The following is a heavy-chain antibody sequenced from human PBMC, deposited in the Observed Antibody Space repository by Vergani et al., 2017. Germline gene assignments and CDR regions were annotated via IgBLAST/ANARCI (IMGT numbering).Heavy chain of an antibody. J-gene: IGHJ4*02. Sequence: EVQLVESGGGLVKPGGSLRLSCAASGFTFSSYSMNWVRQAPGKGLEWVSAISGSGGSTYYADSVKGRFTISRDNSKNTLYLQMNSLRAEDTAIYYCAKQWNTSGFYSIDFWGQGTLVTVSS. CDR1: GFTFSSYS. CDR2: ISGSGGST. CDR3: AKQWNTSGFYSIDF. D-gene: IGHD3-22*01. V-gene: IGHV3-23*04.